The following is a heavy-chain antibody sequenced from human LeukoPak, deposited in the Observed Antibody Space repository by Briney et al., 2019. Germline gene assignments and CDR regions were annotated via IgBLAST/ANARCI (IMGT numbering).Heavy chain of an antibody. J-gene: IGHJ4*02. CDR1: GFTFSSCS. V-gene: IGHV3-23*01. CDR3: AKSLFYGDYKGVDY. CDR2: ISVSGDT. D-gene: IGHD4-17*01. Sequence: GGSLRLSCAASGFTFSSCSMAWVRQAPGKGLEWVSGISVSGDTYYTASVKGRFTVSRDNSDNTLFLQMNSLRADDTAVYYCAKSLFYGDYKGVDYWGQGTLVTVSS.